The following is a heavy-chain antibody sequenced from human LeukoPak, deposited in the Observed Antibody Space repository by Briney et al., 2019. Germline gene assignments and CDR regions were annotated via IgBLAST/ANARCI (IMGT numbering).Heavy chain of an antibody. Sequence: SGGSLRLSCAASGFTFSSYAMSWVRQAPGKGLEWVSGMSGSGGSTYYADSVKGRFTISRDNSRNTLYLQMNTLRAEDTVVYYCAKDREYSYVYDAFDIWGQGTLVTVSS. J-gene: IGHJ3*02. D-gene: IGHD3-16*01. V-gene: IGHV3-23*01. CDR3: AKDREYSYVYDAFDI. CDR1: GFTFSSYA. CDR2: MSGSGGST.